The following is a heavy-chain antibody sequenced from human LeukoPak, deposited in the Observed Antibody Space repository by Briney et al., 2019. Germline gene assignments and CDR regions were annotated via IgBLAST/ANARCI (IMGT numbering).Heavy chain of an antibody. D-gene: IGHD2-2*01. J-gene: IGHJ6*02. V-gene: IGHV4-30-2*01. Sequence: SETLSLTCAVSGGSISSGGYSWSWIRQPPGKGLEWIGYIYHSGSTNYNPSLKSRVTISVDTSKNQFSLKLSSVTAADTAVYYCARARRYCSSTSCYLGNYYYYGMDVWGQGTTVTVSS. CDR1: GGSISSGGYS. CDR3: ARARRYCSSTSCYLGNYYYYGMDV. CDR2: IYHSGST.